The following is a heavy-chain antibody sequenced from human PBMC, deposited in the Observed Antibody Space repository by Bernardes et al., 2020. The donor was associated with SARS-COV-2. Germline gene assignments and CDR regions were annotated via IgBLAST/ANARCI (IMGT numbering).Heavy chain of an antibody. D-gene: IGHD1-1*01. J-gene: IGHJ4*02. CDR2: IYYTGMP. CDR1: GGTIDSEY. CDR3: AKRNILRFFDS. Sequence: SETLSLTCNVSGGTIDSEYWSWFRQRPEKGLEWIGYIYYTGMPTSSPSFEGRVSISIATSRTQFSLRLTSLNGADTAVYFCAKRNILRFFDSWSRGTLVTVSS. V-gene: IGHV4-59*01.